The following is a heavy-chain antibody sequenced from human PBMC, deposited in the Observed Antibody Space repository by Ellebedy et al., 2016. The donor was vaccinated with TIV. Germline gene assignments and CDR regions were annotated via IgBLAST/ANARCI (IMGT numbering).Heavy chain of an antibody. CDR2: INPHSDYT. CDR3: AREGGVYGSGSYYGLDV. J-gene: IGHJ6*02. CDR1: GYTFTGYY. V-gene: IGHV1-2*04. Sequence: AASVKVSCKASGYTFTGYYLHWVRQAPGQGLEWMGWINPHSDYTNCAQKFQGCVTMTRDTAISTADMELSRVTSDDTAVYYCAREGGVYGSGSYYGLDVWGQGTTVTVS. D-gene: IGHD3-10*01.